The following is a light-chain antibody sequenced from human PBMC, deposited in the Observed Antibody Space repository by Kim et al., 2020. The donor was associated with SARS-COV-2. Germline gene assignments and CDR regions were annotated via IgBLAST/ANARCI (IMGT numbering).Light chain of an antibody. CDR1: QSVLYSSNNKNF. CDR3: QKYCSSPYT. CDR2: WAS. Sequence: DIVMTQSPDSLAVSLGERATINCKSSQSVLYSSNNKNFLAWYQQKPGQPPKVLIYWASTRESGVPDRFSGSGSATDFTLTISSLQAEDVTVYFCQKYCSSPYTFGQGTKREI. V-gene: IGKV4-1*01. J-gene: IGKJ2*01.